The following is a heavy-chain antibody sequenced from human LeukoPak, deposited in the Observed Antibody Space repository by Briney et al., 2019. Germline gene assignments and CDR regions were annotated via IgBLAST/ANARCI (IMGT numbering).Heavy chain of an antibody. V-gene: IGHV1-18*01. CDR2: ISAYNGNT. D-gene: IGHD3-22*01. Sequence: ASVKVSCKASGGTFSSYAISWVRQAPGQGLEWMGWISAYNGNTNYAQKLQGRVTMTTDTSTSTAYMELRSLRSDDTAVYYCARDLDYDSSGYLSTFDYWGQGALVTVSS. J-gene: IGHJ4*02. CDR3: ARDLDYDSSGYLSTFDY. CDR1: GGTFSSYA.